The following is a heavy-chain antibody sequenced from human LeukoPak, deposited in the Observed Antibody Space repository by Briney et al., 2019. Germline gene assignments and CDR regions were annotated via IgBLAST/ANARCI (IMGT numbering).Heavy chain of an antibody. J-gene: IGHJ6*02. Sequence: SETLSLTCAVYGGSFSGYYWSWIRQPPGKGLEWIGEINHSGSTNYNPSLKSRVTISVDTPKNQFSLKLSSVTAADTAVYYCARDPRTFSYSYGYYYYYGMDVWGQGTTVTVSS. V-gene: IGHV4-34*01. CDR1: GGSFSGYY. D-gene: IGHD5-18*01. CDR2: INHSGST. CDR3: ARDPRTFSYSYGYYYYYGMDV.